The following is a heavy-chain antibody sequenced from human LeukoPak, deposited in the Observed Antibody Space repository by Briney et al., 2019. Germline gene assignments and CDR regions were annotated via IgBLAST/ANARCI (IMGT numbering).Heavy chain of an antibody. CDR2: IIPIFGTA. D-gene: IGHD4-17*01. CDR1: GGTFSSYA. V-gene: IGHV1-69*01. CDR3: ARGVYGDYGIPAYYFDY. Sequence: EASVKVSCKASGGTFSSYAISWVRQAPGQGLEWMGGIIPIFGTANYAQKFQGRVTITADESTSTAYMELSSLRSEDTAVYYCARGVYGDYGIPAYYFDYCGQGNLGTVSS. J-gene: IGHJ4*02.